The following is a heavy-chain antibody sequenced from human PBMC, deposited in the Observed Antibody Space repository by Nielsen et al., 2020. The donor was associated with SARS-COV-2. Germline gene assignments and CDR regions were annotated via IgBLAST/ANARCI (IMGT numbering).Heavy chain of an antibody. J-gene: IGHJ6*02. Sequence: GESLKISCAASGFTFSSYWMSWVRQAPGKGLEWVSAISGSGGSTYYADSVKGRFTISRDNSKNTLYLQMNSLRAEDTAVYYCAKVQSEDIVVVPAAIWPTYGMDVWGQGTTVTVSS. CDR2: ISGSGGST. V-gene: IGHV3-23*01. CDR1: GFTFSSYW. D-gene: IGHD2-2*02. CDR3: AKVQSEDIVVVPAAIWPTYGMDV.